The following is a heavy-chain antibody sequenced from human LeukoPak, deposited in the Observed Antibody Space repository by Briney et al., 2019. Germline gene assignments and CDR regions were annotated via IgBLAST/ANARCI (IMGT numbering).Heavy chain of an antibody. Sequence: PSETLSLTCTVSGGSISSSSYYWGWIRQPPGKGLEWIGSIYYSGSTYYNPSLKSRVTISVDTSKNQFSLKLSSVTAADTAVYYCARGRAYYYDSSGYCDAFDIWGQGTMVTVSS. CDR3: ARGRAYYYDSSGYCDAFDI. J-gene: IGHJ3*02. D-gene: IGHD3-22*01. CDR2: IYYSGST. V-gene: IGHV4-39*07. CDR1: GGSISSSSYY.